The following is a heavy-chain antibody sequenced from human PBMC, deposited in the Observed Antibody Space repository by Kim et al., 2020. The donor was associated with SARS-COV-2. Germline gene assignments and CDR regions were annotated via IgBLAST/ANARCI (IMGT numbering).Heavy chain of an antibody. CDR3: AGDGGMSLDY. D-gene: IGHD3-16*01. CDR2: ST. Sequence: STNYNPSLKSRVTISVDTSKNQFSLKLSSVTAADTAVYYCAGDGGMSLDYWGQGTLVTVSS. J-gene: IGHJ4*02. V-gene: IGHV4-59*01.